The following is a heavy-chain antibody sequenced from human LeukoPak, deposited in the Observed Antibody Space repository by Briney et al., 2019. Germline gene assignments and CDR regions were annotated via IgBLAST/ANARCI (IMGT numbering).Heavy chain of an antibody. J-gene: IGHJ1*01. V-gene: IGHV1-2*02. Sequence: GASVKVSCKASGYTFTGYYMHWVRQAPGRGLEWMGWINPNSGDTNFAQKFQGRVTMTRDTSISTVYMELSRLRSDDTAVFFCARGYYDSSDFEYFQHWGQGTLVTVSS. D-gene: IGHD3-22*01. CDR2: INPNSGDT. CDR3: ARGYYDSSDFEYFQH. CDR1: GYTFTGYY.